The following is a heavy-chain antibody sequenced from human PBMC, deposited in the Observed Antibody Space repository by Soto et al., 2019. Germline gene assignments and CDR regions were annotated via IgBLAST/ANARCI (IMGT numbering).Heavy chain of an antibody. CDR3: VTXXGYGWFDP. D-gene: IGHD4-17*01. CDR1: GFTFSSDW. CDR2: IKEDGSRK. Sequence: EVQLVESGGGLVQPGGSLRLSCAASGFTFSSDWMSWVRQAPGKGLEWLASIKEDGSRKYYVDSVRGRLSISRDNAHNSLYLEMNSLTAEXTXVXYCVTXXGYGWFDPWGQGTLVTVSS. J-gene: IGHJ5*02. V-gene: IGHV3-7*01.